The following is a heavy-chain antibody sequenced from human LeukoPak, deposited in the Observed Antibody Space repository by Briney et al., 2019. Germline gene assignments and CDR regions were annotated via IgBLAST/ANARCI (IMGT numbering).Heavy chain of an antibody. D-gene: IGHD1-26*01. CDR3: ASASGY. CDR1: GFTFADYA. CDR2: ISSSSSYI. V-gene: IGHV3-21*01. Sequence: GRSLRLSCTASGFTFADYAMSWVRQAPGKGLEWVSSISSSSSYIYYADSVKGRFTISRDNAKNSLYLQMNSLRAEDTAVYYCASASGYWGQGTLVTVSS. J-gene: IGHJ4*02.